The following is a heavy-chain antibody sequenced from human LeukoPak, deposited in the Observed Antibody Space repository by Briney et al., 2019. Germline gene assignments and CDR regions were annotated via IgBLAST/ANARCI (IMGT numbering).Heavy chain of an antibody. V-gene: IGHV3-66*01. J-gene: IGHJ6*02. Sequence: GGSLRLSCAASGFTVSSSFMSWVRQAPGRGLEWVSVIYTGGNTYYTDSVKGRFIISRDNSKNTVYLQMNSLRAEDTAVYYCTRDPAVTTGYGMDVWGQGTTVTVSS. CDR1: GFTVSSSF. D-gene: IGHD4-17*01. CDR2: IYTGGNT. CDR3: TRDPAVTTGYGMDV.